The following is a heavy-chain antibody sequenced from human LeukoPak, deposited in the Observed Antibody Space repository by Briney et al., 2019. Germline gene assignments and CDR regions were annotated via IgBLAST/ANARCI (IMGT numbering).Heavy chain of an antibody. CDR2: ISGSSSTI. Sequence: GGSLRLSCAASGFSFSSYSMNWVRQAPGKGLEWVSYISGSSSTIYYADSVKGRFTISRDNAKNSLYLQMNSLRAEDTAVYYCAGYHVRSLEWSGQLDDWDQGTLVIVSS. V-gene: IGHV3-48*01. CDR1: GFSFSSYS. CDR3: AGYHVRSLEWSGQLDD. J-gene: IGHJ4*02. D-gene: IGHD3-3*01.